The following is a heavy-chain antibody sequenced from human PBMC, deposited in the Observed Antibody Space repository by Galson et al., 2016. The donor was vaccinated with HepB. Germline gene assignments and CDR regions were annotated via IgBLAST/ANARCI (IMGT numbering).Heavy chain of an antibody. J-gene: IGHJ4*02. CDR2: IIPISGTA. CDR1: GGTFSTYA. D-gene: IGHD5/OR15-5a*01. Sequence: SCKASGGTFSTYAISWVRQAPGQGLEWMGGIIPISGTADYAQKFQGRVTITADESTSSSYMELSNLRSEDTPVYSCARRGAIGSDFDYWGQGTLVAVSS. CDR3: ARRGAIGSDFDY. V-gene: IGHV1-69*01.